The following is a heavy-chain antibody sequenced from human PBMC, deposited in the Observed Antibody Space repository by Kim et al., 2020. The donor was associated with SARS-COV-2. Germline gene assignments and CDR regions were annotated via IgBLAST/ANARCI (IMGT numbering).Heavy chain of an antibody. V-gene: IGHV1-69*04. D-gene: IGHD3-16*01. J-gene: IGHJ6*02. CDR1: GGTFSSYA. Sequence: SVKVSCKASGGTFSSYAISWVRQAPGQGLEWMGRIIPILGIANYAQKFQGRVTITADKSTSTAYMELSSLRSEDTAVSYCRRPFEDSTYLWPSYYYSGMDVWGQGTTVTVSS. CDR3: RRPFEDSTYLWPSYYYSGMDV. CDR2: IIPILGIA.